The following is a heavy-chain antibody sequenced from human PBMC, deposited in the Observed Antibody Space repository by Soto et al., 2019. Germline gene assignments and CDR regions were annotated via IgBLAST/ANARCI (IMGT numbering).Heavy chain of an antibody. CDR1: GGSISSGGYY. CDR2: IYYSGST. Sequence: QVQLQESGPGLVKPSQTLSLTCTVSGGSISSGGYYWSWIRQHPGKGLEWIGYIYYSGSTYYNPSLKRRVTISVATSKNQFSLKLSSVTAADTAVYYCATNSSWPNDAFDIWGQGTMVTVSS. J-gene: IGHJ3*02. D-gene: IGHD6-13*01. V-gene: IGHV4-31*03. CDR3: ATNSSWPNDAFDI.